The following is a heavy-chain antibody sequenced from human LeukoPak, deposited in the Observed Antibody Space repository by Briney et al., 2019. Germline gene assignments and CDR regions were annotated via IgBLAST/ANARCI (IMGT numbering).Heavy chain of an antibody. CDR3: ARDPPSKLDGYNPFDY. J-gene: IGHJ4*02. V-gene: IGHV3-48*01. Sequence: GGSLRLSCAASGFTFSSFWMTWVRQAPGKGLEWVSYISSSSSTIYYADSVKGRFTISRDNAKNSLYLQMNSLRAEDTAVYYCARDPPSKLDGYNPFDYWGQGTLVTVSS. D-gene: IGHD5-24*01. CDR1: GFTFSSFW. CDR2: ISSSSSTI.